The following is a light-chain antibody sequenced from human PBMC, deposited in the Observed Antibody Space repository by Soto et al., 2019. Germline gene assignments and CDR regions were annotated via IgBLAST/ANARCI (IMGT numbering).Light chain of an antibody. CDR3: TSYTSISTYV. J-gene: IGLJ1*01. Sequence: QSALTQPASVSESPGQSITISCAGTSSDVGGYNHVAWYQQHADKAPKLLIHDVSLRTSGVSNRFSGSKSGNTASLTISGLQAEDAADYYCTSYTSISTYVFGPGTKGTVL. CDR1: SSDVGGYNH. CDR2: DVS. V-gene: IGLV2-14*01.